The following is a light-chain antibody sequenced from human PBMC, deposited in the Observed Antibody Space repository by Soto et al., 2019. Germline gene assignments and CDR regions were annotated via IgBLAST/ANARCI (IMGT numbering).Light chain of an antibody. J-gene: IGLJ3*02. Sequence: QSVLTQPASVSGSPGQSITFSCTGTSSDVGAYNYFSWYQQLPGKAPKLIIYEVSSRPSGVSTRFSGSKSGNTASLSISGLQPEAEADYDCSSYTYTHTLVFGGGTKVTVL. V-gene: IGLV2-14*01. CDR2: EVS. CDR3: SSYTYTHTLV. CDR1: SSDVGAYNY.